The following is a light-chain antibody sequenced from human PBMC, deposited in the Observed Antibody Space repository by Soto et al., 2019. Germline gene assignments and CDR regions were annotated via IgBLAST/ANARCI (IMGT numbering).Light chain of an antibody. Sequence: QSALTQPASVSGSPGQSITISCTGTSSDIGGYNYVSWYQQYPGKAPNLIIYEVTNRPSGISYLFSGSKSGNTASRTISGIQVEDEADYYCRSFRSVGTRVLFGGGTKLTVL. J-gene: IGLJ2*01. CDR2: EVT. CDR3: RSFRSVGTRVL. CDR1: SSDIGGYNY. V-gene: IGLV2-14*01.